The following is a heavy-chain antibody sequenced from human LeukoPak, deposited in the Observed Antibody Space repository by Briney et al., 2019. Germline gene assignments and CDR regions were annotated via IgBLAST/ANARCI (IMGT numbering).Heavy chain of an antibody. CDR2: ISAYNGNT. Sequence: ASVKVSCKASGYTFTSYGISWVRQAPGQGLEWMGWISAYNGNTNYAQKLQGRVTMTTDTSTSTAYMELRSLGSDDTAVYYCARSGRTLGHCSGGSCYRGYFDYWGQGTLVTVSS. CDR3: ARSGRTLGHCSGGSCYRGYFDY. D-gene: IGHD2-15*01. CDR1: GYTFTSYG. J-gene: IGHJ4*02. V-gene: IGHV1-18*01.